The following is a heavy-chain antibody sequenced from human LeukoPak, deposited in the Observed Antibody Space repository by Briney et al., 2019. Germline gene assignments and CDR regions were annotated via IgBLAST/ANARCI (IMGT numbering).Heavy chain of an antibody. V-gene: IGHV6-1*01. D-gene: IGHD6-13*01. J-gene: IGHJ5*02. CDR3: ARSGYSSSWYFRNWFDP. CDR1: GDSVSRNTAG. CDR2: TYYRSKWYS. Sequence: SQTLSLTCAISGDSVSRNTAGWNWIRQSPSRGLEWLGRTYYRSKWYSDFAPSVRSRITINPDTSKNQFSLHLNSVTPEDTAVYFCARSGYSSSWYFRNWFDPWGQGTLVTVSS.